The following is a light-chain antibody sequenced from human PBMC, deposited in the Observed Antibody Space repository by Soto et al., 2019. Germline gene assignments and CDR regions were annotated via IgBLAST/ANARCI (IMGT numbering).Light chain of an antibody. CDR3: QVWDTSSDHPGV. J-gene: IGLJ3*02. CDR1: NIESKS. CDR2: DDS. V-gene: IGLV3-21*02. Sequence: SYELTQPPSVSVAPGQTARIPCGGNNIESKSVHWYQEKPGQAPVLVVFDDSDRPTGIPARFSGSNSGNTATLTISRVEAGDEAAYYCQVWDTSSDHPGVFGGGTKLTVL.